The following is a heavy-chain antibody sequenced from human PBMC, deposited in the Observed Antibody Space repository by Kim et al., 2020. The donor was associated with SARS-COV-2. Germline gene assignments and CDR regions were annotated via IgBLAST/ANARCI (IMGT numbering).Heavy chain of an antibody. V-gene: IGHV1-3*01. CDR3: ARGTTMIGRYAFDI. Sequence: ASVKVSCKASGYTFTSYAMHWVRQAPGQRLEWMGWINAGNGNTKYSQKFQGRVTITRDTSSSTAYMELSSLRSEDTAVYYCARGTTMIGRYAFDIWGQGTMVTVSS. D-gene: IGHD3-22*01. CDR2: INAGNGNT. CDR1: GYTFTSYA. J-gene: IGHJ3*02.